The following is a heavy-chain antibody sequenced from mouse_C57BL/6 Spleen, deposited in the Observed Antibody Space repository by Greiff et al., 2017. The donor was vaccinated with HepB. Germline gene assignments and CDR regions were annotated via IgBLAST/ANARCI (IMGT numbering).Heavy chain of an antibody. CDR1: GFTFSSYG. D-gene: IGHD3-2*02. CDR3: ARRLDSSGYYFDY. CDR2: ISSGGSYT. Sequence: DVKLVESGGDLVKPGGSLKLSCAASGFTFSSYGMSWVRQTPDKRLEWVATISSGGSYTYYPDSVKGRFTISRDNAKNTLYLQMSSLKSEDTAMYYCARRLDSSGYYFDYWGQGTTLTVSS. V-gene: IGHV5-6*02. J-gene: IGHJ2*01.